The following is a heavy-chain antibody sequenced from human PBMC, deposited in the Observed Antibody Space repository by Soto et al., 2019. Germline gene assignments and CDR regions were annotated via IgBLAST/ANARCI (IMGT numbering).Heavy chain of an antibody. V-gene: IGHV1-3*05. CDR3: XXXXXVVTALDY. CDR1: GYTFTSYA. D-gene: IGHD2-21*02. J-gene: IGHJ4*02. CDR2: INAGNGNT. Sequence: QVQLVQSGAEEKKPGASVKVSCKASGYTFTSYAMHWVRQAPGQRLEWMGWINAGNGNTKYSQKFQGRFTITRDTSASTAYMEXRXXXSEDTAXYYXXXXXXVVTALDYWGQGTLVTVSS.